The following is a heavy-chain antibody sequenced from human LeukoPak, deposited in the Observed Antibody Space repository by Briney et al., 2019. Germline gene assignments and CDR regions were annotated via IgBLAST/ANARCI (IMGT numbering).Heavy chain of an antibody. V-gene: IGHV1-18*01. D-gene: IGHD3-10*01. Sequence: PVASVKVSCKASGYTSTTYGISWVRQAPGQGLEWMGWISAYNGNTNYAQKFQGRVTVTTDTSTSTAYMELRSLRSDDTAVYYCARDRSSGSYYPNWFDSWGQGTLVTVSS. CDR3: ARDRSSGSYYPNWFDS. CDR2: ISAYNGNT. CDR1: GYTSTTYG. J-gene: IGHJ5*01.